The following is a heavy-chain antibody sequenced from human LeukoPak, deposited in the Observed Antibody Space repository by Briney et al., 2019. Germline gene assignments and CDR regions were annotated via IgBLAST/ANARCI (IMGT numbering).Heavy chain of an antibody. D-gene: IGHD4-23*01. CDR1: GYTFTTYG. V-gene: IGHV1-18*01. J-gene: IGHJ4*02. Sequence: SVKVSCKASGYTFTTYGISWVRQAPGQGLEWMGWISAYNGNTNYAQKLQGRVTMTTDTSTSTAYMELRSLRSDDTAVYYCARASPATGVMIANDYWGRGTLVTVSS. CDR2: ISAYNGNT. CDR3: ARASPATGVMIANDY.